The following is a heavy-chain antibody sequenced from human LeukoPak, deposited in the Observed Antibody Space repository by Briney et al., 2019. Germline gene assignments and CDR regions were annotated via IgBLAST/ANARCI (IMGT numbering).Heavy chain of an antibody. Sequence: PSETLSLTCTVSGYSISSGYYWGWIRQPPGKGLEWIGSIYHSGSTYYNPSLKSRVTISVDTSKNQFSLKLSSVTAADTAVYYCARGSRRGYSYGYLGYWGREPWSPSPQ. J-gene: IGHJ4*02. CDR1: GYSISSGYY. CDR3: ARGSRRGYSYGYLGY. V-gene: IGHV4-38-2*02. D-gene: IGHD5-18*01. CDR2: IYHSGST.